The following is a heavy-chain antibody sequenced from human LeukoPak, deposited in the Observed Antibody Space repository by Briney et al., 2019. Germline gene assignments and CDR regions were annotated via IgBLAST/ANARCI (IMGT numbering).Heavy chain of an antibody. CDR1: GGTFSSYA. V-gene: IGHV1-69*04. CDR2: IIPILGIA. CDR3: AREAPSVLRRGLTTVTNLDY. Sequence: GASVKVSCKASGGTFSSYAISWVRQAPGQGLEWMGRIIPILGIANYAQKFQGRVTITADKSTSTAYMELSSLRSEDTAVYYCAREAPSVLRRGLTTVTNLDYWGQGTLVTVSS. D-gene: IGHD4-17*01. J-gene: IGHJ4*02.